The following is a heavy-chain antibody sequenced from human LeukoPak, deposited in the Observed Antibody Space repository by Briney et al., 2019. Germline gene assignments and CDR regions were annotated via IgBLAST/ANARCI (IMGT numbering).Heavy chain of an antibody. J-gene: IGHJ3*02. V-gene: IGHV3-33*01. CDR2: IWYDGSNK. CDR1: GFTFSSYG. D-gene: IGHD3-22*01. CDR3: ARGTMIVPTALGIDAFDI. Sequence: GRSLRLSCAASGFTFSSYGMHWVRQAPGKGLEWVAVIWYDGSNKYYADSVKGRFTISGDNSKNTLYLQMNSLRAEDTAVYYCARGTMIVPTALGIDAFDIWGQGTMVTVSS.